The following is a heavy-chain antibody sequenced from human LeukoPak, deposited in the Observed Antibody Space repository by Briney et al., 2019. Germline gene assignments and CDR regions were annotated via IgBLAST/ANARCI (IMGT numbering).Heavy chain of an antibody. CDR2: INHGGST. J-gene: IGHJ4*02. D-gene: IGHD2-8*01. V-gene: IGHV4-34*01. CDR1: GGSFSGYY. Sequence: SETLSLTCAVYGGSFSGYYWSWIRQPPGKGLEWIGEINHGGSTNYNPSLKSRVTISVDTSKNQFSLKLSSVTAADTAVYYCARGRIYCTNGVCYFRFDYWGQGTLVTVSP. CDR3: ARGRIYCTNGVCYFRFDY.